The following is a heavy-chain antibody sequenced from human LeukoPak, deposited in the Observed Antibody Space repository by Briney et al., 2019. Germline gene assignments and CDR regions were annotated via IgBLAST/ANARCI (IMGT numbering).Heavy chain of an antibody. CDR3: ARGGGYYDSSGYYFR. D-gene: IGHD3-22*01. CDR1: GYIFTSYY. CDR2: IIPIFGTA. J-gene: IGHJ4*02. V-gene: IGHV1-69*13. Sequence: SVKVSCKASGYIFTSYYMHWVRQAPGQGLEWMGGIIPIFGTANYAQKFQGRVTITADESTSTAYMELSSLRSEDTAVYYCARGGGYYDSSGYYFRWGQGTLVTVSS.